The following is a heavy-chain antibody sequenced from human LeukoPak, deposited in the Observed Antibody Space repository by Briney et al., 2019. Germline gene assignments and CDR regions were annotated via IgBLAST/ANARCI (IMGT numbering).Heavy chain of an antibody. V-gene: IGHV4-59*01. J-gene: IGHJ4*02. D-gene: IGHD4-17*01. CDR2: IYYSGIT. CDR1: GDSISSYY. CDR3: ARDQYGDYDFDY. Sequence: SEILSLTCTVSGDSISSYYWSWIRQPPGKGLEWIAYIYYSGITNYNPSLKSRVTISVDTSKNQFSLKLSSVTAADTAVYYCARDQYGDYDFDYWGQGTLVTVSS.